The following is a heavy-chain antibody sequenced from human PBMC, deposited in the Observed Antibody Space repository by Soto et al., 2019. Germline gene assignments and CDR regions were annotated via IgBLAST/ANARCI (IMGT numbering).Heavy chain of an antibody. CDR1: GGTFSSYT. J-gene: IGHJ4*02. CDR3: AREGSEAYCGGDCSNFVY. V-gene: IGHV1-18*01. D-gene: IGHD2-21*01. CDR2: ISANHGIT. Sequence: PEASVKVSCKASGGTFSSYTISWVRQAPGQGLEWMGWISANHGITNYAQKLQGRVTITTDKSTSTAYMELRSLRSDDTAVYYCAREGSEAYCGGDCSNFVYWGQGTLVTVSS.